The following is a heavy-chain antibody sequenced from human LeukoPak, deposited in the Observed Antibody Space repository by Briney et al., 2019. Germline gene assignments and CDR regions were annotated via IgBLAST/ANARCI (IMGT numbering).Heavy chain of an antibody. CDR3: ARDPYSGSYGADYYYYMDV. V-gene: IGHV3-21*01. J-gene: IGHJ6*03. CDR2: ITSGSSHI. CDR1: GFTFSSYN. D-gene: IGHD1-26*01. Sequence: GGSLRLSCAASGFTFSSYNMNWVRQTPGQGLEWVSSITSGSSHIYYADSVKGRFTISRDNAKSSLYLQMNSLRAEDTAVYYCARDPYSGSYGADYYYYMDVWGKGTTVTISS.